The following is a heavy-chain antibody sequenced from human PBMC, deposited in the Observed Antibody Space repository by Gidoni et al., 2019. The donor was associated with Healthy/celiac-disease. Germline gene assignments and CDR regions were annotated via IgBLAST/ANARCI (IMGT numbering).Heavy chain of an antibody. J-gene: IGHJ4*02. CDR3: ASRRQNVRTLDY. CDR1: GFTFSNYA. CDR2: ISNSGHHT. Sequence: EVRLLESGGGLVQPGGSLRLPLVGPGFTFSNYAMSWVRQAPGKGLEWVSSISNSGHHTYDAGSVKGRFTISRDNSMNILYLQMNNLRVDDTAVYYCASRRQNVRTLDYWGQGALVTVSS. V-gene: IGHV3-23*01.